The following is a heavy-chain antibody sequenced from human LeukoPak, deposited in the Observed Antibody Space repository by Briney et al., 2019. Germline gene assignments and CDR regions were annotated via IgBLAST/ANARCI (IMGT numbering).Heavy chain of an antibody. CDR1: GYTFTGYY. Sequence: ASVKVSCKASGYTFTGYYMHWVRQAPGQGLEWMGWINPNSGGTNYAQKFQGRVTMTRDTSISTAYMELSRLRSDDTAVYYCARDSENTMIVVVIDYWGQGTLVTVSS. V-gene: IGHV1-2*02. CDR3: ARDSENTMIVVVIDY. CDR2: INPNSGGT. J-gene: IGHJ4*02. D-gene: IGHD3-22*01.